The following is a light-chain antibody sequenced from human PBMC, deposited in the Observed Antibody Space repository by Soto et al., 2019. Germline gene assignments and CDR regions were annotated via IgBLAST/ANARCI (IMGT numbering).Light chain of an antibody. V-gene: IGKV2-28*01. CDR3: MRCLRPVYT. CDR1: QSLLHGNGYNS. Sequence: IALTQSPLSLPVTPGQPAAISCRSSQSLLHGNGYNSLDWYLQKPGQSPQLLIYLGSNRASGVPDRFSGSGSGPDFTLKISRVEAEDGGIFYCMRCLRPVYTFGQGTKLEIQ. CDR2: LGS. J-gene: IGKJ2*01.